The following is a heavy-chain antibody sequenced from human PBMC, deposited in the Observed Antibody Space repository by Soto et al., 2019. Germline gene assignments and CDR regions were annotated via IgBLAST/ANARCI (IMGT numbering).Heavy chain of an antibody. V-gene: IGHV3-30-3*01. Sequence: QVQLVESGGGVVQPGRSLRLSCAASGFTFSSYAMHWVRQAPGKGLEWVAVISYDGSNKYYADSVKGRFTISRDNSKNTLYLQRNSLRAEDTAVYYCPRDKSPYSSGWHNRHFDYWGQGTLVTVSS. CDR1: GFTFSSYA. D-gene: IGHD6-19*01. J-gene: IGHJ4*02. CDR2: ISYDGSNK. CDR3: PRDKSPYSSGWHNRHFDY.